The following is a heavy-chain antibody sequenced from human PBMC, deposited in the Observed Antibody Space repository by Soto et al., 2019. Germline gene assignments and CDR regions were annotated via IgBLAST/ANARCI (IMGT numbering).Heavy chain of an antibody. CDR1: GFTFSSYS. V-gene: IGHV3-48*01. D-gene: IGHD3-22*01. CDR3: ALLGNYDRSASRAFDI. CDR2: ISSIISTI. J-gene: IGHJ3*02. Sequence: SGGSLRLSCAASGFTFSSYSMNWVRQAPVNGLEFVSYISSIISTIYYADSVKGRFTISRYNAKNSLYLQMNSLRAYDTALYYFALLGNYDRSASRAFDIWGQGTMVTVSS.